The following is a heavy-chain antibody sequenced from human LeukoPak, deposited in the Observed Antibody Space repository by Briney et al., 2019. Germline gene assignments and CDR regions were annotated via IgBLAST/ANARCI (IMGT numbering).Heavy chain of an antibody. CDR3: SSCYSDSYFDL. D-gene: IGHD2-2*02. CDR2: IYHTGNT. V-gene: IGHV4-38-2*01. CDR1: GASMSSGFY. J-gene: IGHJ2*01. Sequence: PSQTLSLTCGVSGASMSSGFYWGWIRQPPGKGLEWIGSIYHTGNTYYTPSLKSRVTISIDTSKNQFSLKVKSVTAADTAIYYCSSCYSDSYFDLWGRGTLVTVSS.